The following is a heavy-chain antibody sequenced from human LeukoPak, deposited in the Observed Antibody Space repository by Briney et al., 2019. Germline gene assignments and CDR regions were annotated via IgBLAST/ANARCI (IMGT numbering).Heavy chain of an antibody. CDR2: INHSGST. D-gene: IGHD6-13*01. V-gene: IGHV4-34*01. CDR1: GGSFSGYY. CDR3: ARASHIAAAGNLLGAFDI. Sequence: SETLSLTCAVYGGSFSGYYWSWIRQPPGKGLEWIGEINHSGSTNYNPSLKSRVTISVDTSKNQFSLKLSSVTAADTAVYYCARASHIAAAGNLLGAFDIWGQGTMVTVSS. J-gene: IGHJ3*02.